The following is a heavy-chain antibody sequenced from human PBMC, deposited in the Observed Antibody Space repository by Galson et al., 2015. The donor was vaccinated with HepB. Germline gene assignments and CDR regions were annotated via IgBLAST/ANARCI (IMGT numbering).Heavy chain of an antibody. CDR3: ARGDDVLTGYDSYHYGMDV. CDR1: GFTFSNYA. J-gene: IGHJ6*02. D-gene: IGHD3-9*01. V-gene: IGHV3-30*04. Sequence: SLRLSCAVSGFTFSNYAMHWVRQAPGKGLEWVAFMSYDGSKTFYADSVKGRFTISRDNSRNTLYLEMNSLSTEDTFVYFCARGDDVLTGYDSYHYGMDVWGQGTTVTVSS. CDR2: MSYDGSKT.